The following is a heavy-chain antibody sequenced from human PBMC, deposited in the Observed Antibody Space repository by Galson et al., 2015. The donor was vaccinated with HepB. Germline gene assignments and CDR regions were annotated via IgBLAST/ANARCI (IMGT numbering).Heavy chain of an antibody. V-gene: IGHV3-66*01. CDR3: AKDLHSYGMDV. Sequence: ALRLSCAAAGFSARNYWLNWVRQAPGKGPEWVSVINNRDGGTEYADSDKGRLIISRDNSKNTLYLQMNSLRAEDTAVYYCAKDLHSYGMDVWGQGTTVAVSS. J-gene: IGHJ6*02. CDR1: GFSARNYW. CDR2: INNRDGGT.